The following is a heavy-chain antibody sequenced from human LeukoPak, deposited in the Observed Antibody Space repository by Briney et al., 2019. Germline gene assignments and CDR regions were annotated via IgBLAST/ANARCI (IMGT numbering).Heavy chain of an antibody. Sequence: GGSLRLSCAASGFTVSSNYMSWVRQAPGKGLEWVSAISGSGGSTYYADSVKGRFTISRDNSKNTLYLQMNSLRAEDTAVYYCAKVGGDLLRALDYWGQGTLVTVSS. D-gene: IGHD1-26*01. CDR3: AKVGGDLLRALDY. V-gene: IGHV3-23*01. CDR2: ISGSGGST. CDR1: GFTVSSNY. J-gene: IGHJ4*02.